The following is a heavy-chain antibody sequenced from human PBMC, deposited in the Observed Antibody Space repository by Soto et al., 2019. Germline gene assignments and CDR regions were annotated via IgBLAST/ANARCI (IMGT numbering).Heavy chain of an antibody. V-gene: IGHV3-23*01. CDR2: ISGGSLST. J-gene: IGHJ4*02. Sequence: EVQLLQSGGGVVQPGGSLRLSCAASGFDFSLFAMSWVRQAPGKGLEWVSAISGGSLSTFYADSVKGRFTISRDNSNNMVYLQMDNLRVEDTAVYYCAKYFPRVDIPTTYYFDSWGQGRLVTVSS. CDR3: AKYFPRVDIPTTYYFDS. CDR1: GFDFSLFA. D-gene: IGHD1-1*01.